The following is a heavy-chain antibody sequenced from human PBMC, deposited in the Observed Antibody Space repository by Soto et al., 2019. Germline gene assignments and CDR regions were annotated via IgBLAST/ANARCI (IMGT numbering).Heavy chain of an antibody. CDR1: GYTFTSYD. Sequence: VASVKVSCKASGYTFTSYDINWVRQATGQGLEWMGWMNPNSGNTGYAQKFQGRATMTRNTSISTAYMELSSLRSEDTAVYYCARRYCSGGSCRYYYYYYMDVWGKETTVTVSS. V-gene: IGHV1-8*01. D-gene: IGHD2-15*01. CDR3: ARRYCSGGSCRYYYYYYMDV. J-gene: IGHJ6*03. CDR2: MNPNSGNT.